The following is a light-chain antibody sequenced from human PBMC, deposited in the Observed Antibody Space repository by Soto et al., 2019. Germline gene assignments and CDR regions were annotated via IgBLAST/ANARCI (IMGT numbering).Light chain of an antibody. CDR2: EIS. Sequence: QSVLTQPASVSGSPGQSIIISCTGTSTDIGVYNYVSWYQYHPGKAPKLMIYEISNRPSGVSSRFSGYKSGNTASLTISGLQAEDEAEYYCTSYTTTNFYVFGTGTKVTVL. CDR1: STDIGVYNY. J-gene: IGLJ1*01. CDR3: TSYTTTNFYV. V-gene: IGLV2-14*01.